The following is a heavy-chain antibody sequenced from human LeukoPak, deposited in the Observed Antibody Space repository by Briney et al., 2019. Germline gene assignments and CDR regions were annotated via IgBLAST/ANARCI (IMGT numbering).Heavy chain of an antibody. CDR1: GYNFTDFY. CDR3: ARDPPMAGTPSLDS. D-gene: IGHD1-14*01. CDR2: IKPNSGVT. J-gene: IGHJ5*01. Sequence: ASVKVSCKTSGYNFTDFYIHWVRQAPGQGLEWMGLIKPNSGVTNYAEKFQGRVTMTTETSMSTAFMELSRLRSDETADYYCARDPPMAGTPSLDSWGQGTPVIVSS. V-gene: IGHV1-2*02.